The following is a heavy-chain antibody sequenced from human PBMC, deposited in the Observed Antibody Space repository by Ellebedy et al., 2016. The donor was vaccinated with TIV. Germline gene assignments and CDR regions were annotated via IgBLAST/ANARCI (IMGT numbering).Heavy chain of an antibody. D-gene: IGHD3-10*01. J-gene: IGHJ5*01. V-gene: IGHV4-34*01. CDR3: AWFGDLLGGFSDS. CDR2: INHAGST. Sequence: MPSETLSLTCAVYGGSFSTYYWNWIRQSPGKGLEWIAEINHAGSTKYNPSLESRVTVSLDTSKNQFSLRLNSVTAADSAVYYCAWFGDLLGGFSDSWGHGSLVTVSS. CDR1: GGSFSTYY.